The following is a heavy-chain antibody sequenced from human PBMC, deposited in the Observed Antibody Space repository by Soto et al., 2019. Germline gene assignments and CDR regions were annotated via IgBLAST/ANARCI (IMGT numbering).Heavy chain of an antibody. J-gene: IGHJ4*02. CDR2: ISWNSGNI. CDR1: GFTFDDYA. Sequence: EVHLVESGGGLVQPGRSLRLSCAASGFTFDDYAMHWVRQVPGKGLEWVSSISWNSGNIVYADSVKGRFTISRDSANNSLYLQMNNLKTEDTALYYCAKGAVNSIFAYFDYWGQGTLSPSPQ. CDR3: AKGAVNSIFAYFDY. D-gene: IGHD3-3*01. V-gene: IGHV3-9*01.